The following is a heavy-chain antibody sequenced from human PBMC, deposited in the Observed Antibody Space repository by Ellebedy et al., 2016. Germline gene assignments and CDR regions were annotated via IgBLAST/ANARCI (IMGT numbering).Heavy chain of an antibody. J-gene: IGHJ4*02. V-gene: IGHV4-59*01. CDR2: IYYSGST. D-gene: IGHD6-6*01. Sequence: SETLSLTCTVSGGSLSSNYWGWLRQPPGKALEWIGNIYYSGSTIYNPSLKSRVTISVDMSKNQFSLKLSSVTAADTAVYYCARVKYSSSPPDYWGQGTLVTVSS. CDR3: ARVKYSSSPPDY. CDR1: GGSLSSNY.